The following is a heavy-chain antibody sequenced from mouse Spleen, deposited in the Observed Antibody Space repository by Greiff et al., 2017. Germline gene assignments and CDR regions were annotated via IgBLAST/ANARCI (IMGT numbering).Heavy chain of an antibody. J-gene: IGHJ3*01. D-gene: IGHD1-1*01. Sequence: VMLVESGPGLVQPSQSLSITCTVSGFSLTSYGVHWVRQPPGKGLEWLGVIWSGGSTDYNAAFISRLSISKDNSKSQVFFKMNSLQADDTAIYYCASYGRAWFAYWGQGTLVTVSA. CDR1: GFSLTSYG. CDR3: ASYGRAWFAY. V-gene: IGHV2-4*02. CDR2: IWSGGST.